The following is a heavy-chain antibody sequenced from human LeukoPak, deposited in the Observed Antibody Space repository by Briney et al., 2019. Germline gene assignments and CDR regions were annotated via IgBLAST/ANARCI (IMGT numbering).Heavy chain of an antibody. Sequence: ETLSLTCTVSGGSISSYYWSWVRQAPGKGLEWVSAISGSGGSTYYADSVKGRFTISRDNSKNTLYLQMNSLRAEDTAVYYCAKQGVPVDTPVDYWGQGTLVTVSS. CDR1: GGSISSYY. CDR2: ISGSGGST. D-gene: IGHD5-18*01. CDR3: AKQGVPVDTPVDY. J-gene: IGHJ4*02. V-gene: IGHV3-23*01.